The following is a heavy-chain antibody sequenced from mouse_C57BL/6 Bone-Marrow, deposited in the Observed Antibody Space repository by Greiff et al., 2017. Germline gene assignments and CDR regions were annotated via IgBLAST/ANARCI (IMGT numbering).Heavy chain of an antibody. CDR2: IYPRSGNT. Sequence: QVQLQQSGAELARPGASVKLSCKASGYTFTSYGISWVKQRTGQGLEWIGEIYPRSGNTYYNEKFKGKATLTADKSSSTAYMELRSLTSEDSAVYFCARPYYYGSIQSFYAMDYWGQGTSVTVSS. J-gene: IGHJ4*01. CDR3: ARPYYYGSIQSFYAMDY. CDR1: GYTFTSYG. D-gene: IGHD1-1*01. V-gene: IGHV1-81*01.